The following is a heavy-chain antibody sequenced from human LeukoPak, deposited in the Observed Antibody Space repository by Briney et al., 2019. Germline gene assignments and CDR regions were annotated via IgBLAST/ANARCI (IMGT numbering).Heavy chain of an antibody. D-gene: IGHD4-23*01. CDR2: INHSGST. CDR1: GGSFSGYY. V-gene: IGHV4-34*01. J-gene: IGHJ4*02. Sequence: SETLPFTCAVYGGSFSGYYWSWIRQPPGKGLEWIGEINHSGSTNYNPSLKSRVTISVDTSKNQFSLKLSSVTAADTAVYYCARGPSSTVVTYFDYWGQGTLVTVSS. CDR3: ARGPSSTVVTYFDY.